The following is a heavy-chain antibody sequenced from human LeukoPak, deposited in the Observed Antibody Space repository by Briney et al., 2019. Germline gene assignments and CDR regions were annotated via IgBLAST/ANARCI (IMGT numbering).Heavy chain of an antibody. D-gene: IGHD3-22*01. CDR3: ARYWASYYYDSSGLYYFDY. CDR1: GFTFSSYW. J-gene: IGHJ4*02. CDR2: IKQDGSET. Sequence: GGSLRLSCAASGFTFSSYWMSWVRQAPGKGLEWVANIKQDGSETYYVDSVKGRFTISRDNAKNSLYLQMNSLRAEDTAVYYCARYWASYYYDSSGLYYFDYWGQGTLVTVSS. V-gene: IGHV3-7*01.